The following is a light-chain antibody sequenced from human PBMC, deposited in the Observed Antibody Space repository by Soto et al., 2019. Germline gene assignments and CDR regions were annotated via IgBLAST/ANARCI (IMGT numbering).Light chain of an antibody. Sequence: EIVLTQSPGTLSLSAGERATLSCRASQSVSSSFLAWYQQHPGQAPRLLIYGASSRATGIADRFSGSGSATYFTLTISRLAPEDFAVYYWQQYGSSSWTFGQGTKVEIK. CDR3: QQYGSSSWT. CDR2: GAS. J-gene: IGKJ1*01. V-gene: IGKV3-20*01. CDR1: QSVSSSF.